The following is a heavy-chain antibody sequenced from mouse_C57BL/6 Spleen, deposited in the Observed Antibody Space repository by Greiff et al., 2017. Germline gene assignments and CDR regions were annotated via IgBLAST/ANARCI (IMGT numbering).Heavy chain of an antibody. J-gene: IGHJ2*01. D-gene: IGHD2-2*01. V-gene: IGHV14-3*01. CDR2: IDPANGNT. Sequence: EVNVVESVAELVRPGASVKLSCTASGFNIKNTYMHWVKQRPEQGLEWIGRIDPANGNTKYAPKFQGKATITADTSSNTAYLQLSSLTSEDTAIYYCARSGGYDGRDYFDYWGQGTTLTVSS. CDR3: ARSGGYDGRDYFDY. CDR1: GFNIKNTY.